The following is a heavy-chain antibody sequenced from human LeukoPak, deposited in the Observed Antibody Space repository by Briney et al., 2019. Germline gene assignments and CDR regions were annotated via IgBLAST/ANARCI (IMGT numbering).Heavy chain of an antibody. J-gene: IGHJ4*02. Sequence: GGSLRLSCAAPGFMFHDYAIHWVRQAPGKGLEWVSLISGDGGSTFYADSVKGRFTISRDNSKNSLYLQMNSLRSDDTALYYCARESESSGWYDYWGKGTLVTVSS. CDR3: ARESESSGWYDY. CDR1: GFMFHDYA. D-gene: IGHD6-19*01. V-gene: IGHV3-43*02. CDR2: ISGDGGST.